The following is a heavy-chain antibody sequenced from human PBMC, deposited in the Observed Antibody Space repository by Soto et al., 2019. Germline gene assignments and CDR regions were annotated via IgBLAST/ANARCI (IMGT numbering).Heavy chain of an antibody. Sequence: GALRLSCAASGFTFSSYWMSWVRQAPGKGLEWVANIKQDGSEKYYVDSVKGRFTISRDNAKNSLYLQMNSLRAEDTAVYYCAREGYCSGGSCYPLHPYYYYYYMDVWGKGTTVTVSS. CDR1: GFTFSSYW. J-gene: IGHJ6*03. CDR3: AREGYCSGGSCYPLHPYYYYYYMDV. V-gene: IGHV3-7*01. D-gene: IGHD2-15*01. CDR2: IKQDGSEK.